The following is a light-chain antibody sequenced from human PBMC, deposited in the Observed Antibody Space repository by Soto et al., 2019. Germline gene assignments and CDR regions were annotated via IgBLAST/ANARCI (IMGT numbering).Light chain of an antibody. CDR3: SSFTNAITRYA. CDR1: SSDVGGYNY. V-gene: IGLV2-14*01. Sequence: QSVLTQPASVSGSPGQSITISFTGTSSDVGGYNYVSWFQHHPGKAPKLIIYEVSYRPSGVSNRFSGSKSGDTASQTISGLQAGDEADYYCSSFTNAITRYAFGTGTKVTAL. J-gene: IGLJ1*01. CDR2: EVS.